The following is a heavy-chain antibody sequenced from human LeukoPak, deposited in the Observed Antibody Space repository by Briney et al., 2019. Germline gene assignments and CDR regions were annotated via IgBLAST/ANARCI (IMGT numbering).Heavy chain of an antibody. CDR1: GGSLSSYY. V-gene: IGHV4-59*08. Sequence: SEALSLTCTVSGGSLSSYYWSWIRQPPGKGLEWIGYIYYSGSTNYNPSLKSRVTISVDTSKNQFSLKLSSVTAADTAVYYCARRGSGSPFDYWGQGNMVTVSS. J-gene: IGHJ4*02. CDR2: IYYSGST. CDR3: ARRGSGSPFDY. D-gene: IGHD3-10*01.